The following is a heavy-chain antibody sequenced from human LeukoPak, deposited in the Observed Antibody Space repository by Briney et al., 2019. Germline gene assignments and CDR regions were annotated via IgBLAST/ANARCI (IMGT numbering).Heavy chain of an antibody. J-gene: IGHJ4*02. V-gene: IGHV3-74*01. Sequence: GGSLRLSCGASGFTFTTHWIHWVRQAPGKGLVWVSRIKPDGSDTNYADSVKGRFTISRDNAKNTVYLQMNSLRAEDTAVYYCARGKCGGYFIDYWGQGTLVTVSS. CDR3: ARGKCGGYFIDY. D-gene: IGHD2-21*01. CDR2: IKPDGSDT. CDR1: GFTFTTHW.